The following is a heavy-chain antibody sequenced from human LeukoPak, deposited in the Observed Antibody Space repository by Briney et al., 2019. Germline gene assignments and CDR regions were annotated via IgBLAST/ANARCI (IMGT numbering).Heavy chain of an antibody. V-gene: IGHV3-73*01. J-gene: IGHJ4*02. Sequence: GGSLRLSCAASGFTFSGSTMHWVRQASGQGLEWVGHIRSKANNYATAYAASVKGRFTISRDDSKNTAYLQMNSLKTEDTAVYYCTRRAVDVRDYLFDYWGQGTPVTVSS. CDR2: IRSKANNYAT. CDR1: GFTFSGST. D-gene: IGHD2-21*01. CDR3: TRRAVDVRDYLFDY.